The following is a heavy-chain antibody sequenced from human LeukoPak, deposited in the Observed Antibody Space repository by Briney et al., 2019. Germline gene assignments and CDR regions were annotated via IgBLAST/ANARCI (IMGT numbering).Heavy chain of an antibody. J-gene: IGHJ6*03. D-gene: IGHD2-2*01. CDR1: GGTFSSYA. CDR3: ARGIKVVPAATREGGYYYYMDV. V-gene: IGHV1-18*01. CDR2: ISAYYGNT. Sequence: ASVTVSCKASGGTFSSYAISWVRQAPEQGLEWMGWISAYYGNTNYAQKLQGRVTMTTDTSTSTAYMELRSLRSDDTAVYYCARGIKVVPAATREGGYYYYMDVWGKGTTVTISS.